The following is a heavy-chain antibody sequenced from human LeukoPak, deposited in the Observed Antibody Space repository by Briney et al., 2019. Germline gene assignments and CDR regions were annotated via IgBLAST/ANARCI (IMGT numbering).Heavy chain of an antibody. CDR3: ARLGLPDY. J-gene: IGHJ4*02. CDR1: GFTFNNYW. D-gene: IGHD2-21*01. CDR2: IEQDGSQK. Sequence: GGSLRLSCAASGFTFNNYWMSWVRQAPGKGLEWVANIEQDGSQKYYVDSVKGRFTVSRDNAKNSLYLQMNSLRAEDTAVYYCARLGLPDYWGQGTLVTVSS. V-gene: IGHV3-7*03.